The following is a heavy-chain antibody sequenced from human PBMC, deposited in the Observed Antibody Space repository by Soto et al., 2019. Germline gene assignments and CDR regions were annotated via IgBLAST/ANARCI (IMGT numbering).Heavy chain of an antibody. CDR3: AREYSSSLSRLLDAFDI. V-gene: IGHV4-39*01. CDR1: GGSISSSSYY. D-gene: IGHD6-6*01. J-gene: IGHJ3*02. Sequence: SETLSLTCTVSGGSISSSSYYWGWIRQPPGKGLEWIGSIYYSGSTYYNPSLKSQVTISLDTSKNQLSLKLSSVTAADTALYYCAREYSSSLSRLLDAFDIWGQGTMVT. CDR2: IYYSGST.